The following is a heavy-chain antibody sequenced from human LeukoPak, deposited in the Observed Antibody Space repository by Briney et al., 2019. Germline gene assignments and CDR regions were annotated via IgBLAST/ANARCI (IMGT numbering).Heavy chain of an antibody. V-gene: IGHV4-30-4*01. J-gene: IGHJ4*02. CDR2: IYYSGST. D-gene: IGHD2-15*01. Sequence: SENLSLTCTVSGGSISSGDYYWSWLRQPPGKGLELIGYIYYSGSTYYNPSLNSRVTISVDTSKNQCSLKLSSVTAADTAVYYCAREGYCSGGSCYSGIDYWGQGTLVTVSS. CDR3: AREGYCSGGSCYSGIDY. CDR1: GGSISSGDYY.